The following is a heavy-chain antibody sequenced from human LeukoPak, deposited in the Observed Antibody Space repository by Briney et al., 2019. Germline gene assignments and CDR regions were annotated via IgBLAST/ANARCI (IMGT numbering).Heavy chain of an antibody. Sequence: PGGSLRLSCAASGFTVSSNYMSWVCQAPGKGLEWVSVIYSGGSTYYADSVKGRFTISRDNSKNTLYLQMNSLRAEDTAVYYCARQYYDFWSGYYFDYWGQGTLVTVSS. CDR2: IYSGGST. D-gene: IGHD3-3*01. CDR3: ARQYYDFWSGYYFDY. CDR1: GFTVSSNY. J-gene: IGHJ4*02. V-gene: IGHV3-53*01.